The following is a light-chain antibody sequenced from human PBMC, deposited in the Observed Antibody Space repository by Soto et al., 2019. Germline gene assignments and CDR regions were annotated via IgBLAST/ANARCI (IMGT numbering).Light chain of an antibody. Sequence: DIQMTQSPSSLSASVGDRVTITCRASQSIRSYLNWYQQKLGKAPKLLIYTTSNLQSGVPSRFSGSGSVTDFTLTINTLQPEDFATYYCQQSFSSPQTFGQGTKVEIK. J-gene: IGKJ1*01. CDR2: TTS. CDR3: QQSFSSPQT. V-gene: IGKV1-39*01. CDR1: QSIRSY.